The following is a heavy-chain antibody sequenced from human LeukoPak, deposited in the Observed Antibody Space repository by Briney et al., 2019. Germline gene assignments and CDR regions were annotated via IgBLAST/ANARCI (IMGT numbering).Heavy chain of an antibody. CDR1: GGSISSYY. V-gene: IGHV4-59*01. Sequence: SETLSLTCTVSGGSISSYYWSWIRQPPGKGLEWIGYIYYSGSTNYNPSLKSRVTISVDTSKNQFSLKLSSVTAADTAVYYCARDQKDAFDIWGQGTMVTVSS. CDR3: ARDQKDAFDI. J-gene: IGHJ3*02. CDR2: IYYSGST.